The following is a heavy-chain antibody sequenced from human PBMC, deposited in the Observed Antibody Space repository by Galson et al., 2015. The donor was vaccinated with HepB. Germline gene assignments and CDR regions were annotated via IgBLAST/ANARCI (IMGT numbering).Heavy chain of an antibody. D-gene: IGHD2-15*01. CDR2: ISGDGRNK. Sequence: SLRLSCAASGFTFSSYGLHWVRQAPGKGLEWVSVISGDGRNKYYADSVKGRFTISRDNSQNTLYLQMNSLRAEDTAVYYCAKDRLRIVYYMDVWGIGTAVTVSS. J-gene: IGHJ6*03. V-gene: IGHV3-30*18. CDR3: AKDRLRIVYYMDV. CDR1: GFTFSSYG.